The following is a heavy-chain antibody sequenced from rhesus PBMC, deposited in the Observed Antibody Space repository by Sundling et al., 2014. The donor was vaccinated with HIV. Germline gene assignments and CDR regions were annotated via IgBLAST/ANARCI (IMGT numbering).Heavy chain of an antibody. D-gene: IGHD1-1*01. CDR2: INTDTGNP. J-gene: IGHJ4*01. CDR3: ARQGGWNFRLDY. V-gene: IGHV7-114*01. Sequence: QVQLVQSGAEVKQPGASVKVSCKASGYTFSSNGIHWVRQAHGQRLEWMGWINTDTGNPTYAQDFKERFTFSMDTSISTAYLQVSSLEAEDTAVYYCARQGGWNFRLDYWGQGVLVTVSS. CDR1: GYTFSSNG.